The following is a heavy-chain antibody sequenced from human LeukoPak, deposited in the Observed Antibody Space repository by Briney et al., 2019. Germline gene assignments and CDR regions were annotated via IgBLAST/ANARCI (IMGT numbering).Heavy chain of an antibody. Sequence: SVKVSCKASGGTFNNYAFNWVRQAPGQGLEWMGGITPIFGTANYAQKFQGRVTITADESTSTAYMELSSLRSEDTAVYYCAREVTYYHDSSGHQYGGNWFDPWGQGTLVTVSS. CDR2: ITPIFGTA. V-gene: IGHV1-69*01. J-gene: IGHJ5*02. D-gene: IGHD3-22*01. CDR1: GGTFNNYA. CDR3: AREVTYYHDSSGHQYGGNWFDP.